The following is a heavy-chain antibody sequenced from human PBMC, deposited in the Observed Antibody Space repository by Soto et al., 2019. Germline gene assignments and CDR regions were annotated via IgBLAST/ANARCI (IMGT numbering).Heavy chain of an antibody. CDR3: AKVFYYYDSSGYYYFDY. Sequence: GGSLRLSCAASGFTFSSYAVSWVRQAPGKGPEWISSISGSGSTIYYADSVKGRFTISRDNSKNTLYLQMSSLRAEDTAVYYCAKVFYYYDSSGYYYFDYWGQGTQVTVS. V-gene: IGHV3-23*01. J-gene: IGHJ4*02. CDR1: GFTFSSYA. D-gene: IGHD3-22*01. CDR2: ISGSGSTI.